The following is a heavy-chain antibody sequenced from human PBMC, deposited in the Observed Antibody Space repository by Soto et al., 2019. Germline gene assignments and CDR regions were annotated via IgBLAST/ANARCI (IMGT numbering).Heavy chain of an antibody. Sequence: KTGGSLRLFCAASGFTFSSYSMNWVRQAPGKGLEWVSSISSSSSYIYYADSVKGRFTISRDNAKNSLYLQMNSLRAEDTAVYYCARAGYSGYDIPSLTSMDVWGQGTTVTVSS. V-gene: IGHV3-21*01. J-gene: IGHJ6*02. CDR1: GFTFSSYS. CDR2: ISSSSSYI. CDR3: ARAGYSGYDIPSLTSMDV. D-gene: IGHD5-12*01.